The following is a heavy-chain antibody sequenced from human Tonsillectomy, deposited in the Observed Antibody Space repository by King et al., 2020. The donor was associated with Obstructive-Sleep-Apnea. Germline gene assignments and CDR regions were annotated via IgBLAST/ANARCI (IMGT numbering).Heavy chain of an antibody. D-gene: IGHD5-12*01. CDR1: GFIFNSYA. J-gene: IGHJ4*02. V-gene: IGHV3-23*04. CDR3: AKDRSGYDLWAFDY. Sequence: VQLVESGGGLVQPGGSLRLSCAASGFIFNSYAMSWVRQAPGKGLEWVSGIRGSGGSTYYADSVKGRFTISRDNSKNTLYLQMNSLRAEDTAVYYCAKDRSGYDLWAFDYWGQGTLVTVSS. CDR2: IRGSGGST.